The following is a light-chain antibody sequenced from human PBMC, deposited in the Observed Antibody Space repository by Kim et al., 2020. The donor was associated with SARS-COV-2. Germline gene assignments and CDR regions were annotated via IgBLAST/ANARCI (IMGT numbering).Light chain of an antibody. CDR3: QQANSYPFT. J-gene: IGKJ3*01. CDR1: QGISSY. Sequence: IQLTQSPSSLSASVGDRVTITCRASQGISSYLAWYQQKPGKAPKLLIYAASTLQSGVPSRFSGSGSGTDFTLTISRLQPEDFATYYCQQANSYPFTFGPGTKVDIK. V-gene: IGKV1-9*01. CDR2: AAS.